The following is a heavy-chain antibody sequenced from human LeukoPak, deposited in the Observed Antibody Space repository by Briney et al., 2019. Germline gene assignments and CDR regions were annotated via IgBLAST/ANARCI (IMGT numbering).Heavy chain of an antibody. J-gene: IGHJ6*03. D-gene: IGHD3-10*01. CDR3: AKGDFYGSGRDYYYYMDV. CDR2: ISGSGSGSST. Sequence: GGSLRLSCAASGFTFSSSAMSWVRQAPGKGLEWVSTISGSGSGSSTYYADSVKGRFTISRDNSKNTLYLQMNSLRAEDTAVYNCAKGDFYGSGRDYYYYMDVWGKGTTVTISS. V-gene: IGHV3-23*01. CDR1: GFTFSSSA.